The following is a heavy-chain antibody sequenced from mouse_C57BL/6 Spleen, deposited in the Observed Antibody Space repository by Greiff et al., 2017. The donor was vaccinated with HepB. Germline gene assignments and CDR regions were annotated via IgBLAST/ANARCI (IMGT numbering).Heavy chain of an antibody. Sequence: QVQLKESGAELVRPGASVTLSCKASGYTFTDYEMHWVKQTPVHGLEWIGAIDPETGGTAYNQKFKGKAILTADKSSSTAYMELRSLTSEDSAVYYCTRENYYGSSYGFAYWGQGTLVTVSA. CDR1: GYTFTDYE. J-gene: IGHJ3*01. CDR2: IDPETGGT. CDR3: TRENYYGSSYGFAY. D-gene: IGHD1-1*01. V-gene: IGHV1-15*01.